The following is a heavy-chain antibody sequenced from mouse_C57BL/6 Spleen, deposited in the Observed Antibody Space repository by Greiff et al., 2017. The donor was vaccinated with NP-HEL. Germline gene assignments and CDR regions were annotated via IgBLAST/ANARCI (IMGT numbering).Heavy chain of an antibody. CDR2: ISSGGSYT. J-gene: IGHJ2*01. CDR1: GFTFSSYG. CDR3: ARPLAYYFDY. V-gene: IGHV5-6*01. Sequence: EVQGVESGGDLVKPGGSLKLSCAASGFTFSSYGMSWVRQTPDKRLEWVATISSGGSYTYYPDSVKGRFTISRDNAKNTLYLQMSSLKSEDTAMYYCARPLAYYFDYWGQGTTLTVSS. D-gene: IGHD6-1*01.